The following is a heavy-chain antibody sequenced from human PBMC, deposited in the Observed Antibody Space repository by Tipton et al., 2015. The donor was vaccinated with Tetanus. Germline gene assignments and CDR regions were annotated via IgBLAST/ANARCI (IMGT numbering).Heavy chain of an antibody. CDR3: ARSQRVEDDAGGLDFLTGFYGDYWFDL. D-gene: IGHD3-9*01. CDR1: GSSMSSYY. Sequence: TLSLTCSVSGSSMSSYYWSWIRQTPGKRLEWIGYITYSARTKYNPSLTSRVTLSLEASKNQFSLRLSSVTAADTALYYCARSQRVEDDAGGLDFLTGFYGDYWFDLWVRGLPVTVSS. V-gene: IGHV4-59*01. J-gene: IGHJ5*02. CDR2: ITYSART.